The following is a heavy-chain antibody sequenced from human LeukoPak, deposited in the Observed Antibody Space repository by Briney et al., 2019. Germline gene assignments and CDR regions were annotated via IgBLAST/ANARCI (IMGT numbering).Heavy chain of an antibody. CDR1: GFTFSSYS. CDR3: VLGSPFDY. J-gene: IGHJ4*02. V-gene: IGHV3-48*02. CDR2: ISSSSRSI. D-gene: IGHD3-10*01. Sequence: GGSLRLSCAASGFTFSSYSMNWVRQAPGKGLEWVSYISSSSRSIYYADSVKGRFTTSRDNANNSLSLQMNSLRDEDTAVYYCVLGSPFDYWGQGTLVTVSS.